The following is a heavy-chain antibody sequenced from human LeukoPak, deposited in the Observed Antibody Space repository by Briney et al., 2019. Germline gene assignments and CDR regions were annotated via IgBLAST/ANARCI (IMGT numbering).Heavy chain of an antibody. J-gene: IGHJ4*02. CDR3: TTKVTRGNSGDDYDD. CDR1: GVTFRSYG. D-gene: IGHD5-12*01. CDR2: ISSDGNDK. V-gene: IGHV3-30*03. Sequence: GGSLRLSCAVSGVTFRSYGMHWVRQAPGKGLEGVALISSDGNDKLYGDSVRGRFTISRDDSKSTLYLQMNSLRAEDTAVYYCTTKVTRGNSGDDYDDWGQGTLATVSS.